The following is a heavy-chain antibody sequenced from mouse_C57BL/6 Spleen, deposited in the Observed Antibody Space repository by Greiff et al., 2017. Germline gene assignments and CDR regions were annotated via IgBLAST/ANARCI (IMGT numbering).Heavy chain of an antibody. CDR3: ASYYGSSFFDY. CDR2: IYPGSGST. J-gene: IGHJ2*01. CDR1: GYTFTSYW. Sequence: VQLQQPGAELVKPGASVKMSCKASGYTFTSYWITWVKQRPGQGLEWIGDIYPGSGSTNYNEKFKSKATLTVDISSSTAYMQLSSLTSEDSAVYYCASYYGSSFFDYWGQGTTLTVSS. D-gene: IGHD1-1*01. V-gene: IGHV1-55*01.